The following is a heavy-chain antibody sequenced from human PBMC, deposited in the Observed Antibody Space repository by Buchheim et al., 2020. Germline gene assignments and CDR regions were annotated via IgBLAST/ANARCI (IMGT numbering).Heavy chain of an antibody. CDR3: ARALFSYCSGGSCYSGGGELDY. D-gene: IGHD2-15*01. V-gene: IGHV1-2*04. CDR1: GYTFTGYY. Sequence: QVQLVQSGAEVKKPGASVKVSCKASGYTFTGYYMHWVRQAPGQGLEWMGWINPNSGGTNYAQKFQGWVTMTRDTSISPAYMELSRLRSDDTAVYYCARALFSYCSGGSCYSGGGELDYWGQGTL. CDR2: INPNSGGT. J-gene: IGHJ4*02.